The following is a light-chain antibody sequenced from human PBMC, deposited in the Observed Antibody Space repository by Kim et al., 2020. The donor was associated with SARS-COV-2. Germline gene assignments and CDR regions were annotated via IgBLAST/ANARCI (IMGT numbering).Light chain of an antibody. CDR3: QQYNNWPLT. J-gene: IGKJ4*01. Sequence: VSPGERVTFSCRASQSVSINLAWYHQKPGQDPKLLIYDAFTRATGIPARFSGSRSGTEFTLTISGLQSEDFAVYYCQQYNNWPLTFGGGTKVDIK. V-gene: IGKV3D-15*01. CDR1: QSVSIN. CDR2: DAF.